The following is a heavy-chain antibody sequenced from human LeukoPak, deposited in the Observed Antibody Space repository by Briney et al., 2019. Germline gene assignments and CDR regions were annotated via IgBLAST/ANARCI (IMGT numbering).Heavy chain of an antibody. Sequence: PSETLSLTCTVSGGSISSDYYLWAWIRLPSGKGLEWIGSIYHSGTTYYNPSLKSRVTISVDTSKNQISLSLNSVTATDTAVYYCARSPSGSYFRLDYWGQGTLVTVSS. J-gene: IGHJ4*02. CDR1: GGSISSDYYL. CDR2: IYHSGTT. D-gene: IGHD1-26*01. CDR3: ARSPSGSYFRLDY. V-gene: IGHV4-39*01.